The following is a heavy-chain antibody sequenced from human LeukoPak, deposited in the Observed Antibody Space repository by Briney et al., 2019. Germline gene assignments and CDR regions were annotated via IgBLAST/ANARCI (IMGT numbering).Heavy chain of an antibody. V-gene: IGHV4-59*01. CDR1: GGSTSNYF. J-gene: IGHJ5*02. CDR2: IYYSGNT. D-gene: IGHD1-1*01. CDR3: AKSNWNDVGWFDP. Sequence: SETLSLTCTISGGSTSNYFWSWIRQPPGKGLEWVAYIYYSGNTNYNPSLKSRVTVSIDTSKKQFSLKLSSVTPADTAVYYCAKSNWNDVGWFDPWGQGTLVTVSS.